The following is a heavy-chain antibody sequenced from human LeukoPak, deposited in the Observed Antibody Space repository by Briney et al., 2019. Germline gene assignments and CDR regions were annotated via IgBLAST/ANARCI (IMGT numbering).Heavy chain of an antibody. V-gene: IGHV4-34*01. D-gene: IGHD4-23*01. J-gene: IGHJ5*02. CDR1: GGSFSGYY. Sequence: SETLSLTCAVYGGSFSGYYWSWIRQPPGKGLEWIGEINHSGSTNYDPSLKSRVTISVETSKNQFSLKLSSVTAADAAVYYCARERSSSGGHNWFDPWGQGTLVTVSS. CDR2: INHSGST. CDR3: ARERSSSGGHNWFDP.